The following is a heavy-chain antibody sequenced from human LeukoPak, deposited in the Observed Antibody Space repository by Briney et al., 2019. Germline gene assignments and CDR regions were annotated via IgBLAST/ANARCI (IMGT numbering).Heavy chain of an antibody. CDR3: AGFFYDNSHDAFDL. D-gene: IGHD3-22*01. J-gene: IGHJ3*01. Sequence: SVKVSCKASGGSFTFTSHAITWVRQAPGQGLEWIAGIIPIYGSPSYAQRFQGRVTITSDESARTVYMELSSLRSEDTAVYYCAGFFYDNSHDAFDLWGQGTKVTVSS. V-gene: IGHV1-69*13. CDR2: IIPIYGSP. CDR1: GGSFTFTSHA.